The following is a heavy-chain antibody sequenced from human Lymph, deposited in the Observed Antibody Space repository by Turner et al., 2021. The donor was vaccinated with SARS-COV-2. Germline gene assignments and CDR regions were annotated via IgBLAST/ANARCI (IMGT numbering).Heavy chain of an antibody. V-gene: IGHV1-69*10. Sequence: VKLVQSGAEVKKPGSSVKVSCKASGGTFSTYVSSWVRQAPGQGLEWMGGIIPILGIANYAQKFQGRVTITADKSTSTAYMELGSLRSEDTAVYHCARRHSGNCDAFDIWGQGTMVTVSS. CDR2: IIPILGIA. CDR3: ARRHSGNCDAFDI. J-gene: IGHJ3*02. D-gene: IGHD1-26*01. CDR1: GGTFSTYV.